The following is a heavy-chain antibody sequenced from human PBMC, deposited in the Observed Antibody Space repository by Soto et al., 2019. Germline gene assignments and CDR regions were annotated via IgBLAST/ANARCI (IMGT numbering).Heavy chain of an antibody. CDR3: VTGFGWYVILTGSNLGPPYYYGMDV. D-gene: IGHD3-9*01. J-gene: IGHJ6*02. Sequence: ASVKVSCKVSGYTLTELSMHWVRQAPGKGLEWMGGFDPEDGETIYAQKFQGRVTMTEDTSTDTAYMELSSLRSEDTAVFYCVTGFGWYVILTGSNLGPPYYYGMDVWGQGTTVTVSS. V-gene: IGHV1-24*01. CDR1: GYTLTELS. CDR2: FDPEDGET.